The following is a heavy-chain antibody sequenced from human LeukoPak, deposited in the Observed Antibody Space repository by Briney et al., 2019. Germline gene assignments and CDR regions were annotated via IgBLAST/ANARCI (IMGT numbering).Heavy chain of an antibody. CDR1: GFTFSNYN. CDR2: ISSSSSYI. CDR3: VRIRLYYDSSGYLDY. V-gene: IGHV3-21*01. J-gene: IGHJ4*02. D-gene: IGHD3-22*01. Sequence: GGSLRLSCAASGFTFSNYNMNSVRQAPGKGLEWVSSISSSSSYIYYADSLKGRFTISRDNAKNSLYLQMNSLRAEDTAVYYCVRIRLYYDSSGYLDYWGQGTLVTVSS.